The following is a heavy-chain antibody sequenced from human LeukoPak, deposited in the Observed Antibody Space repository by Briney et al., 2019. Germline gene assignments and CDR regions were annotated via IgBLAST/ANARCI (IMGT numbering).Heavy chain of an antibody. CDR1: GFTFSSYG. CDR2: IRYDGSNK. D-gene: IGHD3-3*01. CDR3: ARGPSARFFGVAKGAFDI. Sequence: GGSLRLSCAASGFTFSSYGMHWVRQAPGKGLEWVAFIRYDGSNKYYADSVKGRFTISRDNAKNSLYLQMNSLRAEDTAVYYCARGPSARFFGVAKGAFDIWGQGTMVTVSS. V-gene: IGHV3-30*02. J-gene: IGHJ3*02.